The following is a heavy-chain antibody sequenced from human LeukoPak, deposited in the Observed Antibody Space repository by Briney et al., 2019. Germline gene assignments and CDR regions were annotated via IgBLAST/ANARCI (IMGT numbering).Heavy chain of an antibody. CDR2: IYYSGST. CDR1: GGSISSGGYY. J-gene: IGHJ3*02. V-gene: IGHV4-31*03. CDR3: ARVGEGGIVATIRDAFDI. Sequence: PSETLSLTCTVSGGSISSGGYYWSWIRQHPGKGLEWIGYIYYSGSTYYNPSLKSRVTISVDTSKNQFSLKLSSVTAADTAVYCCARVGEGGIVATIRDAFDIWGQGTMVTVSS. D-gene: IGHD5-12*01.